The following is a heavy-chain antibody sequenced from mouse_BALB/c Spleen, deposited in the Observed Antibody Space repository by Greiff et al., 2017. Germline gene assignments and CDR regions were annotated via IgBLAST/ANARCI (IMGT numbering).Heavy chain of an antibody. CDR3: ARSYYGPYYAMDY. Sequence: VQLQQSGAELVRPGTSVKVSCKASGYAFTNYLIEWVKQRPGQGLEWIGVINPGSGGTNYNEKFKGKATLTADKSSSTAYMQLSSLTSDDSAVYFCARSYYGPYYAMDYWGQGTSVTVSS. CDR1: GYAFTNYL. J-gene: IGHJ4*01. V-gene: IGHV1-54*01. D-gene: IGHD2-10*01. CDR2: INPGSGGT.